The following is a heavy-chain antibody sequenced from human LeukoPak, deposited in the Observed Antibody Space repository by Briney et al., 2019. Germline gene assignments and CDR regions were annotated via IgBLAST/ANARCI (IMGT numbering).Heavy chain of an antibody. Sequence: GGSLRLSCAASGFTFSSYSMNWVRQAPGKGLEWVSYISSSSSTIYYADSVKGRFTISRDNAKNSLYLQMNSLRAEDTAVYYCAKDRSSGWSFSFDYWGQGTLVTVSS. CDR3: AKDRSSGWSFSFDY. V-gene: IGHV3-48*01. J-gene: IGHJ4*02. CDR2: ISSSSSTI. CDR1: GFTFSSYS. D-gene: IGHD6-19*01.